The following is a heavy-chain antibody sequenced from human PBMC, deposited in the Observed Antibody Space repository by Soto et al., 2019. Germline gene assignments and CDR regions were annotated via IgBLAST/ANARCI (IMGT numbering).Heavy chain of an antibody. CDR1: GGSFSGYY. D-gene: IGHD6-19*01. J-gene: IGHJ5*02. Sequence: QVQLQQWGAGLLKPSETLSLTCAVYGGSFSGYYWSWIRQPPGKGLEWIGEINHSGSTNYNPSLKSRVTISVDTSKNQFSLKLSSVTAADTAVYYCASIAVAGYGGKNWFDPWGQGTLVTVSS. CDR2: INHSGST. CDR3: ASIAVAGYGGKNWFDP. V-gene: IGHV4-34*01.